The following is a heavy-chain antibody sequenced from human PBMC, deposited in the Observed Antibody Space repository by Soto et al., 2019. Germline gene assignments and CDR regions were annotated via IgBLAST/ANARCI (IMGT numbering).Heavy chain of an antibody. J-gene: IGHJ6*02. CDR3: ARVGIVVVPAARYYGLDV. Sequence: SQTLSLTCAISGDSVSSDSAAWNWIRQSPSRGLEWLGRTYYRSKWYNDYAVPVKSRITINPDTSKNQFSLQLNSVTPEDTAVYYCARVGIVVVPAARYYGLDVWGQGTTVTVSS. CDR1: GDSVSSDSAA. CDR2: TYYRSKWYN. D-gene: IGHD2-2*01. V-gene: IGHV6-1*01.